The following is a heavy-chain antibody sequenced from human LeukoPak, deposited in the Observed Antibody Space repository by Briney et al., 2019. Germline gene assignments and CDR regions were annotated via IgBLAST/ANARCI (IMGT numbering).Heavy chain of an antibody. CDR3: AKDLYYYGSSGYYCVDY. Sequence: GGSLRLSCAASGFTCSRYAMSWVRQAPGKGLEWVSVISGSGGSTYYADSVKGRFTISRDNSKNTLDLQMNSLRAEDTAVYYCAKDLYYYGSSGYYCVDYWGQGTLVTVSS. V-gene: IGHV3-23*01. D-gene: IGHD3-22*01. J-gene: IGHJ4*02. CDR1: GFTCSRYA. CDR2: ISGSGGST.